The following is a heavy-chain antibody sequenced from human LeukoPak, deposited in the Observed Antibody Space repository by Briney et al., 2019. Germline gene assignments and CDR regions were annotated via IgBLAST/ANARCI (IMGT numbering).Heavy chain of an antibody. V-gene: IGHV1-24*01. CDR2: FDPEDGET. CDR1: GYTLTELS. J-gene: IGHJ3*02. Sequence: SVKVSCKLSGYTLTELSMHWVRHAPEEGHEWMGGFDPEDGETINAQTFQGRVTMTEDTSTDTAYMELSRLRSEDTSVYSCARIRDGYNDAYDIWGQGTRVTVSS. D-gene: IGHD5-24*01. CDR3: ARIRDGYNDAYDI.